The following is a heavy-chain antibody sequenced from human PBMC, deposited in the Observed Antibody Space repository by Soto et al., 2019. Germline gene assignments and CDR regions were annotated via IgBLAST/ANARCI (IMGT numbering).Heavy chain of an antibody. V-gene: IGHV4-31*03. D-gene: IGHD2-15*01. J-gene: IGHJ6*02. CDR3: ARDNRNPRGYCSGGSCYYYYGMDV. Sequence: SSETLSLTCTVSGGSISSGGYYWSWIRQHPGKGLEWIGYIYYSGSTYYNPSLKSRVTISVDTSKNQFSLKLSSVTAADTAVYYCARDNRNPRGYCSGGSCYYYYGMDVCGQGTTVTVSS. CDR2: IYYSGST. CDR1: GGSISSGGYY.